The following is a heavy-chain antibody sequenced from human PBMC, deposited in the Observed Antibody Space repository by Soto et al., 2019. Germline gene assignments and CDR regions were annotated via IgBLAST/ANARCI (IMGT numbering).Heavy chain of an antibody. J-gene: IGHJ2*01. Sequence: SETLSLTCTVSGGSISSSSYYWGWIRQPPGKGLEWIGSIYYSGSTYYSPSLKSRVTISVDTSKNQFSLKLSSVTAADTAVYYCARLRGLTTVITNWYFDLWGRGTLVTVSS. CDR2: IYYSGST. CDR3: ARLRGLTTVITNWYFDL. V-gene: IGHV4-39*01. D-gene: IGHD4-17*01. CDR1: GGSISSSSYY.